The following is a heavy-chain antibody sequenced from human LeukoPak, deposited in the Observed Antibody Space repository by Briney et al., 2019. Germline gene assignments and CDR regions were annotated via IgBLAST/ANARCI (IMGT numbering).Heavy chain of an antibody. CDR3: ARVYYYYYMDV. V-gene: IGHV3-74*01. Sequence: GGSLRLFCAASGFTFSSYWMRWVRQAPGAGLEWVSRISSDGTNTYYGDSVKGRFSISRDNAKHTLYLQMNSLRAEDTAMYYCARVYYYYYMDVWGRGTTVTVSS. CDR1: GFTFSSYW. CDR2: ISSDGTNT. J-gene: IGHJ6*03.